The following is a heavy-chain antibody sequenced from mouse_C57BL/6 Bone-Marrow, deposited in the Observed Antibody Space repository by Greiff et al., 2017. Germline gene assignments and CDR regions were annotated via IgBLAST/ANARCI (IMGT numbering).Heavy chain of an antibody. CDR1: GFTFRSYG. Sequence: EVKLMESGGDLVKPGGSLKLSCAASGFTFRSYGMSWVRQTPDKRLEWVATISSGGSYTYYPDSVKGRFNISRDNATNTLYMQMSRLKSEDTAMYYCARRGIYYDYDWYFDVWGTGTTVTVSS. CDR2: ISSGGSYT. J-gene: IGHJ1*03. CDR3: ARRGIYYDYDWYFDV. V-gene: IGHV5-6*01. D-gene: IGHD2-4*01.